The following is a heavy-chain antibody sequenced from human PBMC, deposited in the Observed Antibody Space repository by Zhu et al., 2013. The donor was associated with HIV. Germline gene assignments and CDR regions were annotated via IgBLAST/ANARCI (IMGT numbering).Heavy chain of an antibody. D-gene: IGHD5-12*01. Sequence: QVQLVQSGAELKKPGASVKVSCKASRYTFTGYYMHWVRQAPGQGLEWMGWINPHSGGTNFAQKFQGRVTMTRDTSTSTAYMELSRLRSDDTAVYYCAKDKRGRWLQPYYFDFWGQGALVTVSS. J-gene: IGHJ4*02. V-gene: IGHV1-2*02. CDR3: AKDKRGRWLQPYYFDF. CDR1: RYTFTGYY. CDR2: INPHSGGT.